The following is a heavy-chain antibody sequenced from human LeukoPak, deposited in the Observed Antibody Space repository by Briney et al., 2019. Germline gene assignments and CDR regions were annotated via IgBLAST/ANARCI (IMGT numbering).Heavy chain of an antibody. D-gene: IGHD2-2*01. CDR1: GGSFSSSSYY. J-gene: IGHJ3*02. Sequence: PSETLSLTCTVSGGSFSSSSYYWGWIRQPPGKGLEWIGSIYYSGRTYSKPSLRSRVTISVDTTKNQFSLTLSSVTAADTAVYYCASLFDYCSSTSRAAFDIWGQGTMVTVSS. CDR2: IYYSGRT. CDR3: ASLFDYCSSTSRAAFDI. V-gene: IGHV4-39*01.